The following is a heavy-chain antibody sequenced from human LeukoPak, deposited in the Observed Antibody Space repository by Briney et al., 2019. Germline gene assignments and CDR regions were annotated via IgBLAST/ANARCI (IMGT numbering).Heavy chain of an antibody. Sequence: PGGSLRLSCAASGFTFSSYAMSWVRQAPGKGLDWVSAISGSGGSTYYADSVKGRFTISRDNSKNTLYLQMNSLRAEDTAVYYCAKDHYDILTGYYNPLDHWGQGTLVTVFS. J-gene: IGHJ4*02. CDR2: ISGSGGST. CDR1: GFTFSSYA. V-gene: IGHV3-23*01. D-gene: IGHD3-9*01. CDR3: AKDHYDILTGYYNPLDH.